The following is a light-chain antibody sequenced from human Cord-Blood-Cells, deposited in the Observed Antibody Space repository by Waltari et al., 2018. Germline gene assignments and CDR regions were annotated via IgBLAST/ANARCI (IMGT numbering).Light chain of an antibody. V-gene: IGKV4-1*01. CDR1: QSVLYSSNNKNY. CDR3: QQYHSTPYS. Sequence: DIVMTQSPDSLAVSLGERATINCKSSQSVLYSSNNKNYLAWYQQKPGQPPKLHIYWASTRESGVPDRFSGSGSGTDFTLTISSLQAEDVAVYYCQQYHSTPYSFGQGTKLEIK. J-gene: IGKJ2*03. CDR2: WAS.